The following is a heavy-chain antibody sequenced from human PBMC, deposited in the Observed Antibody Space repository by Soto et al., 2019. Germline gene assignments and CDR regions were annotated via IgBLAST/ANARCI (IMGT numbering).Heavy chain of an antibody. D-gene: IGHD2-2*01. CDR3: ARDCSSTSCYSRWFDP. CDR2: IYTSGST. V-gene: IGHV4-4*07. J-gene: IGHJ5*02. Sequence: SETLSLTCTVSGGSISSYYWSWIRQPAGKGLEWIGRIYTSGSTNYNPSLKSRVTMSVDTSKNQFSLKLSSVTAADTAVYYCARDCSSTSCYSRWFDPWGQGXLVTVSS. CDR1: GGSISSYY.